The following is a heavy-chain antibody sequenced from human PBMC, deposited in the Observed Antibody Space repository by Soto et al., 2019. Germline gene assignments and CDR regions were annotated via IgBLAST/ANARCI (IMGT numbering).Heavy chain of an antibody. CDR2: ISGSGGST. CDR3: AKDTLYCSCTSGYGGTGFYY. D-gene: IGHD2-2*01. J-gene: IGHJ4*02. CDR1: GFTFSSYA. Sequence: LRLSCAASGFTFSSYAMSWVRQAPGKGLEWVSAISGSGGSTYYADSVKGRFTISRDNSKNTLYLQMNSLRAEDTAVYYCAKDTLYCSCTSGYGGTGFYYRALRALVTVS. V-gene: IGHV3-23*01.